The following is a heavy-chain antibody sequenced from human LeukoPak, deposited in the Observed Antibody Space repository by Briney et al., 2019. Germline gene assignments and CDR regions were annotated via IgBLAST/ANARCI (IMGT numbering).Heavy chain of an antibody. CDR2: IYYSGST. J-gene: IGHJ4*02. V-gene: IGHV4-59*12. CDR3: ARETDDILAGYYSNFDY. Sequence: SETLSLTCTVSGGSISSYYWSWIRQPPGKGLEWIGYIYYSGSTNYNPSLKSRVTISVDTSKNQFSLKLSSVTAADSAVYYCARETDDILAGYYSNFDYWGQGTLVTVSS. D-gene: IGHD3-9*01. CDR1: GGSISSYY.